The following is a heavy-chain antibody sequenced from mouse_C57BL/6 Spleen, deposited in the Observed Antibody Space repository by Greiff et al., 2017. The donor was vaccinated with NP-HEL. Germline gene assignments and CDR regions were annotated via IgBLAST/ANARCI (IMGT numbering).Heavy chain of an antibody. D-gene: IGHD1-1*01. Sequence: EVTVVESGGGFVQPGGSLSLSCPASGFTFTDYYMSWVRQPPGKALEWWGFIRNKANGYTTEYSASVKGRVTTSRDNSESILYLQMYALRAEDSATYYCARSYYGSSFCDYWGEGTTLTVSS. J-gene: IGHJ2*01. V-gene: IGHV7-3*01. CDR1: GFTFTDYY. CDR2: IRNKANGYTT. CDR3: ARSYYGSSFCDY.